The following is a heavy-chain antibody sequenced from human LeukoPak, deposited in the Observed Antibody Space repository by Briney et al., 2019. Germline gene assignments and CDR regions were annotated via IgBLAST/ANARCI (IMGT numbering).Heavy chain of an antibody. CDR1: GGSFSGYY. D-gene: IGHD3-10*01. V-gene: IGHV4-34*01. CDR3: ARERGGMVRLDY. J-gene: IGHJ4*02. Sequence: PSETLSLTCAVYGGSFSGYYWSWIRQPPGKGLEWIGEIKHSGSTNYNPSLKSRVTISVDTSKNQFSLKLSSVTAADTAVYYCARERGGMVRLDYWGQGTLVTVSS. CDR2: IKHSGST.